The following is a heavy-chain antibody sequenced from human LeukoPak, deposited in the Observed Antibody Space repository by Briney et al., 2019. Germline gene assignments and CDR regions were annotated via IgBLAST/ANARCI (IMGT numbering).Heavy chain of an antibody. CDR1: GYTLTELS. CDR2: FDPEDGET. Sequence: ASVKVSCKVSGYTLTELSMHWVRQAPGKGLEWMGGFDPEDGETIYAQEFQGRVTMTEDTSTDTAYMELSSLRSEDTAVYYCATGPKYQLLYYFDYWGQGTLVTVSS. V-gene: IGHV1-24*01. J-gene: IGHJ4*02. D-gene: IGHD2-2*01. CDR3: ATGPKYQLLYYFDY.